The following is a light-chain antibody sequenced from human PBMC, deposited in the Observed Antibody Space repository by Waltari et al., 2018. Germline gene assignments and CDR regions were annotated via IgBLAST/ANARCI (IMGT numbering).Light chain of an antibody. CDR2: DVR. CDR1: SSDVGGYNY. Sequence: QSALTQPASVSGSPGQSITISCTGTSSDVGGYNYVSGYQQHPGKPPKLMIYDVRNRPAGVSSRFSGSKSGNTASLTSSGLQAEDEADYYCSSYISSSTLELFGGGTSLTVL. CDR3: SSYISSSTLEL. V-gene: IGLV2-14*03. J-gene: IGLJ2*01.